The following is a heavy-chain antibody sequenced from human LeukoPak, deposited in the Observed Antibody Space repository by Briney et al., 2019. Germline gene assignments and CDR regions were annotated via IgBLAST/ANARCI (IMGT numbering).Heavy chain of an antibody. D-gene: IGHD3-3*01. J-gene: IGHJ4*02. CDR3: ARDIQELVDDFWSCSYEEGFDY. CDR1: GFTFRIYG. V-gene: IGHV3-30*03. CDR2: KSYDESNK. Sequence: PGRSLRLSCAASGFTFRIYGLHWVRQAPGMGLERVATKSYDESNKDYSDYVKSRFTICRHNSKTTLYLQMNNLRGDGTAVYYCARDIQELVDDFWSCSYEEGFDYWGRGTLVSVSS.